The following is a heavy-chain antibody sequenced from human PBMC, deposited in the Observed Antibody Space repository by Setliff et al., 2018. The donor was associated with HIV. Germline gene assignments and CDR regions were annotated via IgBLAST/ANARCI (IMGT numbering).Heavy chain of an antibody. V-gene: IGHV4-61*09. CDR2: IHTSGST. CDR3: ARGYSNYGYQDY. J-gene: IGHJ4*02. Sequence: SETLSLTCTVSGGSISSGSYYWSWIRQPAGKGLEWIGHIHTSGSTKYNPSLKSRVTISADTSKNQFSLNLSSVTAAETAVYYCARGYSNYGYQDYWGQGTLVTVSS. CDR1: GGSISSGSYY. D-gene: IGHD4-4*01.